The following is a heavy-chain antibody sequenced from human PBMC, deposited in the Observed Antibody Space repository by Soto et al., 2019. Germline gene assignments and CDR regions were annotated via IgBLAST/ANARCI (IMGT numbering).Heavy chain of an antibody. D-gene: IGHD6-19*01. CDR1: GFTFHSYA. CDR2: IRNSGDST. CDR3: ATYIAVAINY. J-gene: IGHJ4*02. V-gene: IGHV3-23*01. Sequence: GGSLRLSCVASGFTFHSYAMIWVRQAPGKGLEWVSGIRNSGDSTSYGDSEKGRFTISRDNSKNMLYLQMNSLRAEDTATYCCATYIAVAINYWGQGAQVTVSS.